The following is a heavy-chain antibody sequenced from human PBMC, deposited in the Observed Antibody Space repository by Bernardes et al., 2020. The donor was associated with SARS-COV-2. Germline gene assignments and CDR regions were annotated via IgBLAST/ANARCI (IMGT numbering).Heavy chain of an antibody. Sequence: ASVKVSCMASGFRFNAYYLHWVRQAPGQGLEWMGWINLNSGGANYAQKFQGRVTMTRDTSISTAYMELSRLRSDDTAVYYCARAPPADFAFDYWGQGTLVTVSS. D-gene: IGHD2-21*01. CDR3: ARAPPADFAFDY. V-gene: IGHV1-2*02. CDR1: GFRFNAYY. CDR2: INLNSGGA. J-gene: IGHJ4*02.